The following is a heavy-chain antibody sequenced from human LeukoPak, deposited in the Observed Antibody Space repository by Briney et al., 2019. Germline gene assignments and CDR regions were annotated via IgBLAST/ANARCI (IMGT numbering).Heavy chain of an antibody. CDR1: GFTFSSYA. V-gene: IGHV3-30*04. CDR3: ASERAPCDSSGYLDY. CDR2: ISYDGSNK. J-gene: IGHJ4*02. D-gene: IGHD3-22*01. Sequence: GGSLRLSCAASGFTFSSYAMHWVRQAPGKGLEWVAVISYDGSNKYYADSVKGRFTISRDNSKNTLYLQMNSLRAEDTAVYYCASERAPCDSSGYLDYWGQGTLVTVSS.